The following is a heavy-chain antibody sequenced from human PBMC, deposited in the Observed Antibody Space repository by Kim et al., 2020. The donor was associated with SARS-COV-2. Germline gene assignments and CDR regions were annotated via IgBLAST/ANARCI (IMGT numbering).Heavy chain of an antibody. CDR2: ISSDGTQK. D-gene: IGHD4-17*01. J-gene: IGHJ4*01. Sequence: GGSLRLSCATSGFAFSDSPLHWVRQSPGTGLEWVALISSDGTQKNYANSVRGRFTISRDISKRTLFLQMNSLRPEDTAVYYCATDWAAFSSVTYVFDFWG. CDR3: ATDWAAFSSVTYVFDF. CDR1: GFAFSDSP. V-gene: IGHV3-30*04.